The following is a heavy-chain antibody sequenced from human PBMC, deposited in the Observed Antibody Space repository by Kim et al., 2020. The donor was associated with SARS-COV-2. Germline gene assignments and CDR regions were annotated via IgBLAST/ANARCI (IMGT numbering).Heavy chain of an antibody. CDR3: ARGGSSWYN. Sequence: GGSLRLSCAASGFTFSLNWMSWVRQAPGKGLEWVANIKPDGSEKYYVDSVKGRFTISRDNAENSLYLQMNSLRAEDTAVYYCARGGSSWYNWGQGTLVTVSS. CDR2: IKPDGSEK. V-gene: IGHV3-7*01. CDR1: GFTFSLNW. D-gene: IGHD6-13*01. J-gene: IGHJ4*02.